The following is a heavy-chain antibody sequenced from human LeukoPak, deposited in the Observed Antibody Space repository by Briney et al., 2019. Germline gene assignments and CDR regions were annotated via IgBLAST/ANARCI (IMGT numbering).Heavy chain of an antibody. CDR1: GFTFDDYG. CDR2: INWNGGST. J-gene: IGHJ6*03. V-gene: IGHV3-20*04. Sequence: PGGSLRLSRAASGFTFDDYGMSWVRQAPGKGLEWVSGINWNGGSTGYADSVKGRFTISRDNAKNSLYLQMNSLRAEDTALYYCARDGGYCTNGVCYDYYMDVWGKGTTVTVSS. D-gene: IGHD2-8*01. CDR3: ARDGGYCTNGVCYDYYMDV.